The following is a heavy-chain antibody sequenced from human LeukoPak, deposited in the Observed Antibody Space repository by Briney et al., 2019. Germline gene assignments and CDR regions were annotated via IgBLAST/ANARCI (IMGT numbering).Heavy chain of an antibody. J-gene: IGHJ3*01. Sequence: GGSQTLSCAASGFTFGTYAFSWVRQAPGKGLEWVASISPVCGSTYYADSVRGRFTISRDESKKTIFLQMNSLTAEDTALYFCAKDQYANIMWGAFDLWGQGTLVTVSS. V-gene: IGHV3-23*01. CDR2: ISPVCGST. CDR3: AKDQYANIMWGAFDL. CDR1: GFTFGTYA. D-gene: IGHD2-21*01.